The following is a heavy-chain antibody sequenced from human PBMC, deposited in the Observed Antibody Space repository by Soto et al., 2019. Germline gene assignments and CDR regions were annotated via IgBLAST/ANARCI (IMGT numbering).Heavy chain of an antibody. V-gene: IGHV3-30-3*01. CDR1: GPSFPNYP. CDR2: ISHDGVTK. CDR3: VRGGYSSNCERLGP. J-gene: IGHJ5*02. D-gene: IGHD4-4*01. Sequence: GGSLRLSCAASGPSFPNYPMHWVRQTPDKGLEWLAVISHDGVTKNSAASVKGRFSNSRDNSRNRLYLDMNSLRTEDTAMYYSVRGGYSSNCERLGPWGQGSLVTVSS.